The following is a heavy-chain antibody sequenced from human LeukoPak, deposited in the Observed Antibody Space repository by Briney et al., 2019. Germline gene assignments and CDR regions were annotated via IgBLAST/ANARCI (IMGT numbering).Heavy chain of an antibody. CDR3: ANWGAGTKGLY. CDR1: GLTFSDHA. V-gene: IGHV3-23*01. D-gene: IGHD1-1*01. Sequence: GSLRLSCAASGLTFSDHAMGWVRQAPGKGLEWVSSISGSSGNTYYADSVKGRYSISRDNSKNTVFLQINRLRAEDTAIYYCANWGAGTKGLYWGQGTLVTVS. J-gene: IGHJ4*02. CDR2: ISGSSGNT.